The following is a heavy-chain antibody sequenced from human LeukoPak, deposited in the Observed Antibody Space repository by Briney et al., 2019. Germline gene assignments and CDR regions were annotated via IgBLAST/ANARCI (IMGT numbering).Heavy chain of an antibody. Sequence: GGSLRLSCAASGFTVSGSYMTWVRQPPGKGLEWVSIIYSDDNTYYAVSVKGRFTISRDNSKNTLYLQMNSLRAEDTAVYYCAKDGWNDIPDYWGQGTLVTVSS. D-gene: IGHD1-1*01. J-gene: IGHJ4*02. CDR2: IYSDDNT. CDR1: GFTVSGSY. CDR3: AKDGWNDIPDY. V-gene: IGHV3-53*01.